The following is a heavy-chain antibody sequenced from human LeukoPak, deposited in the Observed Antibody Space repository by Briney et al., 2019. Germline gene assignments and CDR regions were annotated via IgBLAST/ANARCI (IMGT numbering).Heavy chain of an antibody. D-gene: IGHD2-15*01. Sequence: PGGSLRLSCAASGFTFSDYYMSWIRQAPGKGLEWVSYISSSSSYTNYADSVKGRFTISRDNAKNSLYLQMNSLRAEDTAVYYCVQESSSLLRSYFDYWGQGTLVTVSS. V-gene: IGHV3-11*06. CDR3: VQESSSLLRSYFDY. CDR2: ISSSSSYT. CDR1: GFTFSDYY. J-gene: IGHJ4*02.